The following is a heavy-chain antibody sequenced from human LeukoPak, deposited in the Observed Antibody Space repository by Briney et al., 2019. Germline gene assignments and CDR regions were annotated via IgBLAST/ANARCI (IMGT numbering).Heavy chain of an antibody. J-gene: IGHJ4*02. D-gene: IGHD4-17*01. V-gene: IGHV3-11*06. CDR2: IGTTITYA. CDR3: ARDDDGDNPIDY. CDR1: GFIFSDYY. Sequence: GGSLRLSCAASGFIFSDYYMNWIRQAPGKGLEWVSSIGTTITYANYADSVKGRFTISRDNAKNSLYLQMNSLRAEDTAVYYCARDDDGDNPIDYWGQGTLVTVSS.